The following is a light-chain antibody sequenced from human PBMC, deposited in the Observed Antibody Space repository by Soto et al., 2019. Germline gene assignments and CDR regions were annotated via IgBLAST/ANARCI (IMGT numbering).Light chain of an antibody. CDR2: EVS. Sequence: QSALTQPPYASGSPGQSVTISCTGTSSDVGGYNYVSWYQQHPGKAPKLMIYEVSKRPSGVPDRFSGSKSGNTASLTVSGLQAEDEADYYCSSYAGSNKVVFGGGTKVTVL. CDR3: SSYAGSNKVV. J-gene: IGLJ2*01. CDR1: SSDVGGYNY. V-gene: IGLV2-8*01.